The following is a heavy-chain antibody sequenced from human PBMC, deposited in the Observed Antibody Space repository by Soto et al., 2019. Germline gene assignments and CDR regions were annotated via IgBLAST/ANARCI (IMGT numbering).Heavy chain of an antibody. V-gene: IGHV1-69*02. CDR3: ASEGASGDQAFDF. CDR1: GGSFTRYT. J-gene: IGHJ3*01. CDR2: IIPVLGIA. D-gene: IGHD3-10*01. Sequence: QVQLVQSGAEVKKPGSSVKVSCKASGGSFTRYTFNWVRQAPGQGLEWMGRIIPVLGIANNAQKFQGRLTITAETSTSTAYMELSSLRSEDTAVYFCASEGASGDQAFDFWGHGTMVTVSS.